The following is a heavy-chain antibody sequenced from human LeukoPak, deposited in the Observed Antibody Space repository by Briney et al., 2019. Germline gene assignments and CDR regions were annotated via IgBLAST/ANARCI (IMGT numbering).Heavy chain of an antibody. D-gene: IGHD6-6*01. CDR2: ISAYNGNT. J-gene: IGHJ4*02. CDR1: GYTFTSYG. CDR3: AGTTAARSFGY. Sequence: ASVEVSCKASGYTFTSYGISWVRQAPGQGLEWMGWISAYNGNTNYAQKLQGRVTMTTDTSTSTAYMELRSLRSDDTAVYYCAGTTAARSFGYWGQGTLVTVSS. V-gene: IGHV1-18*01.